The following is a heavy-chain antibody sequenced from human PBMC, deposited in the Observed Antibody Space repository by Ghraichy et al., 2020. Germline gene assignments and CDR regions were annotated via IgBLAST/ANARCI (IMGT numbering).Heavy chain of an antibody. J-gene: IGHJ5*02. CDR2: IHPNSGGT. CDR3: ARDMYSGNDFGGSTWFDP. Sequence: ASVKVSCKASGYTFTDYYIHWVRQAPGQGLEWMGRIHPNSGGTKYAQRFQGRVSMTRDTSISTAYMELPRLRSDDTAVYYCARDMYSGNDFGGSTWFDPWGQGTLVTVSS. D-gene: IGHD5-12*01. V-gene: IGHV1-2*06. CDR1: GYTFTDYY.